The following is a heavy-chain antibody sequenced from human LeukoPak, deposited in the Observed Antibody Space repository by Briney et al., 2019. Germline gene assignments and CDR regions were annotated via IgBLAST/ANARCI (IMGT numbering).Heavy chain of an antibody. CDR2: INHSGST. Sequence: PSETLSLTCTVSGGSVSSGSYYWSWIRQPPGKGLEWIGEINHSGSTNYNPSLKSRVTISVDTSKNQFSLKLSSVTAADAAVYYCARGVSYYYMDVWGKGTTVTVSS. CDR1: GGSVSSGSYY. CDR3: ARGVSYYYMDV. V-gene: IGHV4-39*07. J-gene: IGHJ6*03.